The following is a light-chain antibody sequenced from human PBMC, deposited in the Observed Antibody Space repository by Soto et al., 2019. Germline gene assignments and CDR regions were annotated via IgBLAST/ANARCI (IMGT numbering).Light chain of an antibody. CDR1: QSVRRNY. V-gene: IGKV3-20*01. CDR2: DAC. J-gene: IGKJ4*01. CDR3: QQYGGSLPT. Sequence: EIVLTQSPGTLSLSPGERATLSCRASQSVRRNYLAWYQQKPGQAPRVXIHDACTRATGIRDRFSGSGSGTDFTLTISRLEPEDFAVYYCQQYGGSLPTFGGGTKVDIK.